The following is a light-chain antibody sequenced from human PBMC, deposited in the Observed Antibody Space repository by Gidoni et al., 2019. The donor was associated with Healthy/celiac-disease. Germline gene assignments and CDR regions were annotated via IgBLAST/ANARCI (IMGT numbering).Light chain of an antibody. V-gene: IGLV1-51*01. CDR1: SSNIGNNY. Sequence: QSVLTPPPSVSAAPGQKVTISCSGSSSNIGNNYVSWYQQLPGTAPKLLIYDNNKRPSGIPDRFSGSKSGTSATLGITGLQTGDEADYYCGTWDSSLSPSVVFGGGTKLTVL. CDR2: DNN. CDR3: GTWDSSLSPSVV. J-gene: IGLJ2*01.